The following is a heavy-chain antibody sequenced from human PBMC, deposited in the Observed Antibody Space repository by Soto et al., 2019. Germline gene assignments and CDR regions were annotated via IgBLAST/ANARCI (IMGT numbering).Heavy chain of an antibody. V-gene: IGHV5-51*01. CDR1: GYSFNTYW. CDR2: IYPGDFDT. J-gene: IGHJ6*02. Sequence: GESLKIYCTGSGYSFNTYWIGWVRQMPGKGLEWMGIIYPGDFDTRYSPSFQGHVIMSVDKSINTAYLQWSSLETSDTAMYYCASHQERFGETHYYYYGMDVWGQGTTVTVS. D-gene: IGHD3-10*01. CDR3: ASHQERFGETHYYYYGMDV.